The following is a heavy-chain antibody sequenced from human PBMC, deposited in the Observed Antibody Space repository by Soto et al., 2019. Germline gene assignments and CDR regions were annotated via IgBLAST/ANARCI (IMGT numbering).Heavy chain of an antibody. CDR3: ARVDCSSTSCYGGNWFDP. CDR2: INHSGST. J-gene: IGHJ5*02. V-gene: IGHV4-34*01. CDR1: GGSFSGYY. D-gene: IGHD2-2*01. Sequence: PSETLSLTCAVYGGSFSGYYWSWIRQPPGKGLEWIGEINHSGSTNYNPSLKSRVTISVDTSKNQFSLKLSSVTAADTAVYYCARVDCSSTSCYGGNWFDPWGQGTLVTVSS.